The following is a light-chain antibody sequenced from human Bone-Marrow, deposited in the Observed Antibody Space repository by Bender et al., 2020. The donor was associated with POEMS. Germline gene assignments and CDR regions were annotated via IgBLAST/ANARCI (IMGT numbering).Light chain of an antibody. V-gene: IGLV2-23*01. CDR2: EGT. CDR1: SSDVGSSYL. CDR3: CSYAGSSTVL. J-gene: IGLJ2*01. Sequence: QSALTQPASVSGSPGQSITISCTGTSSDVGSSYLFSWYQQPPDKAPKLMIYEGTKRPSGVSNRFSGSKSGSTASLTISGLQAEDEADYYCCSYAGSSTVLFGGGTKLTVL.